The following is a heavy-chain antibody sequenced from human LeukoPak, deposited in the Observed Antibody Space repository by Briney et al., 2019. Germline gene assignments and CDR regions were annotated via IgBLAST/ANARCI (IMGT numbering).Heavy chain of an antibody. CDR1: GGSFSGYY. V-gene: IGHV3-23*01. Sequence: ETLSLTCAVYGGSFSGYYWSWVRQAPGKGLEWVSAISGSGGSTYYADSVKGRFTISRDNSKNTLYLQMNSLRAEDTAVYYCAKTAERLGELSPFDYWGQGTLVTVSS. J-gene: IGHJ4*02. CDR3: AKTAERLGELSPFDY. D-gene: IGHD3-16*02. CDR2: ISGSGGST.